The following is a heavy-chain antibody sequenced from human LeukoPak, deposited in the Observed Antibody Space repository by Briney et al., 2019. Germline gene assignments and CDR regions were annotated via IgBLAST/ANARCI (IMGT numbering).Heavy chain of an antibody. CDR2: ISAYNGNT. CDR1: GYTFTSYG. CDR3: ARMFALGYCSSTSCYRSSPDY. Sequence: ASVTVSCKASGYTFTSYGISWVRQAPGQGLEWMGWISAYNGNTNYAQKLQGRVTMTTDTSTSTAYMELRSLRSDDTAVYYCARMFALGYCSSTSCYRSSPDYWGQGTLVTVSS. V-gene: IGHV1-18*01. D-gene: IGHD2-2*02. J-gene: IGHJ4*02.